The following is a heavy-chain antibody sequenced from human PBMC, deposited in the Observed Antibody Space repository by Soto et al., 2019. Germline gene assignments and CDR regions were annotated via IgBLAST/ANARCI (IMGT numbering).Heavy chain of an antibody. J-gene: IGHJ6*02. CDR2: IYYSGNP. D-gene: IGHD3-16*02. Sequence: SETLSLTCSVSGGSISSGYYYWSSIRQPPGKGLEWIGNIYYSGNPYYNPSLKSPLIISIDTSKIQFSMKAASVTAAYTSVYYYDRSSLYGMDVWGQGTTVTVSS. CDR1: GGSISSGYYY. V-gene: IGHV4-30-4*01. CDR3: DRSSLYGMDV.